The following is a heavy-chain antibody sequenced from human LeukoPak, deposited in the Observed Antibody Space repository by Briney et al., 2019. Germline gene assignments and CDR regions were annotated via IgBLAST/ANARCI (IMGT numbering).Heavy chain of an antibody. D-gene: IGHD5-18*01. CDR1: GFTFSSYA. CDR3: AKDILSPRAGYSYGYGGDY. Sequence: GGSLRLSCAASGFTFSSYAMHWVRQAPGKGLEWVAFIPYDGSNKYYADSVKGRFTVSRDNSKNTLYLQMSSLRPEDTAVYYCAKDILSPRAGYSYGYGGDYWGQGTLVTVSS. J-gene: IGHJ4*02. V-gene: IGHV3-30*04. CDR2: IPYDGSNK.